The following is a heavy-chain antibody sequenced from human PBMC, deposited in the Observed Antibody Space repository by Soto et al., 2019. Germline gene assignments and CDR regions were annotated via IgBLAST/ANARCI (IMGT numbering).Heavy chain of an antibody. D-gene: IGHD3-3*01. CDR2: IYYSGST. Sequence: TSETLSLTCTVSGGSISSYYWSWIRQPPGKGLEWIGYIYYSGSTNYNPSLKSRVTISVDTSKNQFSLKLSSVTAADTAVYYCARGLRFLVWLSRGNDHYYYYMDVWGKGTTVTVSS. J-gene: IGHJ6*03. CDR1: GGSISSYY. CDR3: ARGLRFLVWLSRGNDHYYYYMDV. V-gene: IGHV4-59*01.